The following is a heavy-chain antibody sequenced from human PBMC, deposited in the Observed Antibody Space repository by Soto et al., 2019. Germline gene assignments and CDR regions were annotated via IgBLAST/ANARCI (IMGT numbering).Heavy chain of an antibody. D-gene: IGHD5-18*01. CDR1: GGSISSSSYY. CDR3: ARRPRGYSYGRQFDY. CDR2: IYYSGST. Sequence: SETLSLTCTVSGGSISSSSYYWGWIRQPPGKGLEWIGSIYYSGSTYYNPSLKSRVTISVDTSKNQFSLKLSSVTAADTAVYYCARRPRGYSYGRQFDYWGQGTLVTVSS. V-gene: IGHV4-39*01. J-gene: IGHJ4*02.